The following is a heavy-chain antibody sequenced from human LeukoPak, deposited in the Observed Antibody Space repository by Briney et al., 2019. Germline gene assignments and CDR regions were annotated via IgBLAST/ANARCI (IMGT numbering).Heavy chain of an antibody. Sequence: PGASVKVSCKASGDTFSSYAISWVRQAPGQGLEWMGGIIPIFGTANYAQKFQGRVTITADESTSTAYMELRSLRSDDTAVYYCARDWPFHNYYDSSGYLNYWGQGTLVTVSS. D-gene: IGHD3-22*01. V-gene: IGHV1-69*13. CDR2: IIPIFGTA. CDR1: GDTFSSYA. J-gene: IGHJ4*02. CDR3: ARDWPFHNYYDSSGYLNY.